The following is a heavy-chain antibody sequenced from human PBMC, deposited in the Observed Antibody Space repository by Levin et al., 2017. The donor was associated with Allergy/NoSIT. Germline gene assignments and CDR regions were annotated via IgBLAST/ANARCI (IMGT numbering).Heavy chain of an antibody. D-gene: IGHD1-14*01. CDR3: ARGATIYYYYMDV. Sequence: PGGSLRLSCAASGFTFSSYAMHWVRQAPGKGLEWVAVISYDGSNKYYADSVKGRFTISRDNSKNTLHLQMNSLRAEDTAVYYCARGATIYYYYMDVWGKGTTVTVSS. J-gene: IGHJ6*03. V-gene: IGHV3-30-3*01. CDR2: ISYDGSNK. CDR1: GFTFSSYA.